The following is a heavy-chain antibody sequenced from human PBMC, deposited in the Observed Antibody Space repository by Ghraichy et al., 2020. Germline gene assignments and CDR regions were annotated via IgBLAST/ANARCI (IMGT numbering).Heavy chain of an antibody. CDR2: ISYDGSNK. CDR1: GFTFSSYA. J-gene: IGHJ4*02. D-gene: IGHD4-11*01. Sequence: GGSLRLSCAASGFTFSSYAMHWVRQAPGKGLEWVAVISYDGSNKYYADSVNGRFTISRDNSKNTLYLQMNSLRAEDTAVYYCARDAGLTTSNEIDYWGQGTLVTVSS. CDR3: ARDAGLTTSNEIDY. V-gene: IGHV3-30*04.